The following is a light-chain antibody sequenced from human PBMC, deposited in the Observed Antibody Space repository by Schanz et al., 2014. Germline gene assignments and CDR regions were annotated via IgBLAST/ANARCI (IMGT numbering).Light chain of an antibody. CDR1: SSNIGSNT. J-gene: IGLJ2*01. V-gene: IGLV1-44*01. CDR2: NNN. CDR3: QSYDSSLSGEV. Sequence: QSVLTQPPSASGTPGQRVTISCSGSSSNIGSNTVNWYQQLPGTAPKLLMYNNNQRPSGVPDRLSGSKSGTSASLAITGLQAEDEADYYCQSYDSSLSGEVFGGGTKLTVL.